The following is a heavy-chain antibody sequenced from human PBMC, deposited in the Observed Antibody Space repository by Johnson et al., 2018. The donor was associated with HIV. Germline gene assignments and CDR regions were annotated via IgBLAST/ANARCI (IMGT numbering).Heavy chain of an antibody. J-gene: IGHJ3*02. V-gene: IGHV3-30-3*01. CDR3: ARDRDSSGYHYDAFDI. CDR2: ISYDGTNK. D-gene: IGHD3-22*01. CDR1: GFTFSSYA. Sequence: QVQLVESGGGVVQPGRSLRLSCAASGFTFSSYAMHWVRQAPGKGLEWVAVISYDGTNKYYADSVKGRFTISRDNSKNTLYLQMNSLRAEDTAVYYCARDRDSSGYHYDAFDIWGQGTMVTVSS.